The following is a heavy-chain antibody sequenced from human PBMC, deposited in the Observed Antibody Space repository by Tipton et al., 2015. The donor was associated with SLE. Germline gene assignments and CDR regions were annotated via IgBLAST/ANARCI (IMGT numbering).Heavy chain of an antibody. V-gene: IGHV1-46*01. CDR1: GYTFTSYY. CDR2: INPSGGST. CDR3: ARDEGITGPSDI. J-gene: IGHJ3*02. D-gene: IGHD1-20*01. Sequence: QLVQSGAEVKKPGASVKVSCKASGYTFTSYYMHWVRQAPGQGLEWMGIINPSGGSTSYAQKFQGRVTMTRDTSTSTVYMELSRLRSDDTAVYYCARDEGITGPSDIWGQGTMVTVSS.